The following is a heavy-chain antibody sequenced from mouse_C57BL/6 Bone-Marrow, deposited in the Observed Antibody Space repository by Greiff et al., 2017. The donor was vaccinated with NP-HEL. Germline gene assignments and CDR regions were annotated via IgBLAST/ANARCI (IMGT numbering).Heavy chain of an antibody. Sequence: VQLQQPGAELVKPGASVKMSCKASGYTFTSYWITWVKQRPGQGLEWIGDIYPGSGSTNYNEKFKSKATLTVDTSSSTAYMQLSSLTSEDSAVYYCARSAYYYGSSLNWYFDVWGTGTTVTVSS. D-gene: IGHD1-1*01. J-gene: IGHJ1*03. CDR3: ARSAYYYGSSLNWYFDV. CDR1: GYTFTSYW. CDR2: IYPGSGST. V-gene: IGHV1-55*01.